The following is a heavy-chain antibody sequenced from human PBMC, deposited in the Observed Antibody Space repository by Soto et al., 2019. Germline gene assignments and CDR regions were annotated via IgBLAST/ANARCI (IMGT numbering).Heavy chain of an antibody. CDR2: IYPGDSDT. J-gene: IGHJ4*02. CDR3: ARSGVACSGGSCYPKYYFDY. CDR1: GYSFTSYW. V-gene: IGHV5-51*01. D-gene: IGHD2-15*01. Sequence: GESLKISCKGSGYSFTSYWIGWVRQMPGKGLEWMGIIYPGDSDTRYSPSFQGQATIPADKSISTAYLRWSSLKASDTAMYYCARSGVACSGGSCYPKYYFDYWGQGTLVTVSS.